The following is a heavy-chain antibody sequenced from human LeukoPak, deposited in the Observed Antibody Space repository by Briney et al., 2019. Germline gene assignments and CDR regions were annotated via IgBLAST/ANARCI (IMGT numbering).Heavy chain of an antibody. Sequence: GGSLRLSCAASEFIFNNYGMHWVRQAPGKGLEWVAVISYDGRNKFYANSVKGRSTISRDDSKNTLYVQMNSLRPEDTAVYYCAKDGGRYSGSLDSWGQGTLVTVSS. CDR2: ISYDGRNK. CDR1: EFIFNNYG. D-gene: IGHD1-26*01. V-gene: IGHV3-30*18. J-gene: IGHJ4*02. CDR3: AKDGGRYSGSLDS.